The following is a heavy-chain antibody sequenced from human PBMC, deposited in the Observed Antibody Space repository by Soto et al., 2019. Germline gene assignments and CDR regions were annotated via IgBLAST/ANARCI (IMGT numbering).Heavy chain of an antibody. V-gene: IGHV3-7*01. CDR3: VRGGSNYAS. CDR1: GFTFSDSW. J-gene: IGHJ5*02. Sequence: EVQLVESGGGLVQPGGSLRLSCTASGFTFSDSWMTWVRQAPGKGLEWVARIKPDESEKKYADSVKGRCSISRDNAKNSMYLQMDSLRGEDTAVYYCVRGGSNYASWGKGTLVTFAS. D-gene: IGHD4-4*01. CDR2: IKPDESEK.